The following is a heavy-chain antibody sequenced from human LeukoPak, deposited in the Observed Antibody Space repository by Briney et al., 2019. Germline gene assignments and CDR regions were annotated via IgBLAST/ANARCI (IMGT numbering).Heavy chain of an antibody. Sequence: SETLSLTCTVSGGSISSYYCSWIRQPPGKGLEWIGYIYYSGSTNYNPSLKSRVTISVDTSKNQFSLKLSSVTAADTAVYYCARGEYGDYIDYWGQGTLVTVSS. J-gene: IGHJ4*02. CDR2: IYYSGST. D-gene: IGHD4-17*01. V-gene: IGHV4-59*08. CDR3: ARGEYGDYIDY. CDR1: GGSISSYY.